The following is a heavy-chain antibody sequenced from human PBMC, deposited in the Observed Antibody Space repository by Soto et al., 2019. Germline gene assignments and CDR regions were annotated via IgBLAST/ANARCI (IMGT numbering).Heavy chain of an antibody. V-gene: IGHV3-23*01. CDR1: GFTFNSYA. CDR2: ISGSGDTT. D-gene: IGHD3-10*01. Sequence: GGSLRLSCAASGFTFNSYAMSWVRQAPGKGLEWISGISGSGDTTYYADSVKGRFTISRDNAKNSLYLQMNSLRAEDTAVYYCATNYYGSGSYPWYAFDIWGRGTMVTVSS. J-gene: IGHJ3*02. CDR3: ATNYYGSGSYPWYAFDI.